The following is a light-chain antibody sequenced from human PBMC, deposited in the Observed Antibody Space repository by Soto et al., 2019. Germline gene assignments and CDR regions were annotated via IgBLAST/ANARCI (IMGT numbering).Light chain of an antibody. CDR2: ATS. J-gene: IGKJ1*01. CDR3: QQLNSYPRT. V-gene: IGKV1-9*01. CDR1: QRISSY. Sequence: QLTQSPSSLAASVGDRVTITCRASQRISSYLAWYQQKPGKAPKLLIYATSTLQSGVPLRFSGSGSGTDFTLTISSLQPEDFATYYCQQLNSYPRTFGLGTKVEIK.